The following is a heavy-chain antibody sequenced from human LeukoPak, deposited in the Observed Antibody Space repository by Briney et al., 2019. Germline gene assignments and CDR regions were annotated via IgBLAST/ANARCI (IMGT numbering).Heavy chain of an antibody. CDR3: ARTSGGDCFSDVVDY. D-gene: IGHD2-21*02. V-gene: IGHV3-23*01. J-gene: IGHJ4*02. Sequence: PGGSLRLSCAASGFTFSSFGMSWVRQAPGKGLEWVSAISGSGGSTYYADSVKGRFTISRDNSKNTLYLQMNSLRAEDTAVYYCARTSGGDCFSDVVDYWGQGTLVTVSS. CDR1: GFTFSSFG. CDR2: ISGSGGST.